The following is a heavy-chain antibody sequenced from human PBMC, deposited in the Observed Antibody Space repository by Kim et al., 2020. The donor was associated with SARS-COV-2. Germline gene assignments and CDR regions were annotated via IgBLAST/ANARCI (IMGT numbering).Heavy chain of an antibody. V-gene: IGHV3-48*03. CDR2: ISSSGSTI. CDR3: ARDRRSIAAAGTLDY. Sequence: GGSLRLSCAASGLTFSSYEMNWVRQAPGKGLEWVSYISSSGSTIYYADSVKGRFTISRDNAKNSLYLQMNSLRAEDTAVYYCARDRRSIAAAGTLDYWGQGTLVTVSS. CDR1: GLTFSSYE. J-gene: IGHJ4*02. D-gene: IGHD6-13*01.